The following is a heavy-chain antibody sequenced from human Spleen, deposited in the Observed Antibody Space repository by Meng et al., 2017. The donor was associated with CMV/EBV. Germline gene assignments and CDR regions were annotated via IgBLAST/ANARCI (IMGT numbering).Heavy chain of an antibody. CDR2: IYYTGTT. J-gene: IGHJ4*02. CDR1: GGSISPTNYY. CDR3: ARDDEGGTSWTKIDY. V-gene: IGHV4-39*07. D-gene: IGHD6-13*01. Sequence: SETLSLTCTVSGGSISPTNYYWGCLRQPPGKGLEWIASIYYTGTTYYSPSLKSRITMSVDTSKNLFSLRLRSMTAADTAVYYCARDDEGGTSWTKIDYWGQGALVTVSS.